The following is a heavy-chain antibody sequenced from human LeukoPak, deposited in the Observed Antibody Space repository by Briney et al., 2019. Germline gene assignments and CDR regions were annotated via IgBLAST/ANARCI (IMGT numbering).Heavy chain of an antibody. J-gene: IGHJ6*03. CDR1: GFTFSDYF. V-gene: IGHV3-11*04. CDR2: IDSSGTI. Sequence: GGSLRLSCAASGFTFSDYFMSWIRQGPGKGLEWVLHIDSSGTIYYADSVKGRATISRDNAKNSLYLQMNSLRAEDTAVYYCARAHSSSWYYYYYYMDVWGKGTTVTVSS. CDR3: ARAHSSSWYYYYYYMDV. D-gene: IGHD6-13*01.